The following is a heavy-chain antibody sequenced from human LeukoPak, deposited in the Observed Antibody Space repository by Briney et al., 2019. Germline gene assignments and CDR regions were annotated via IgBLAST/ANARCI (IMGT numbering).Heavy chain of an antibody. CDR2: VDMSGST. Sequence: SETLSLTCTVSRGSISSYYWSWIRQPAGKGLEWIGHVDMSGSTNYNPSLKSRVTMSVDTSKNQFSLKLSSVTAADTAIYYCARDRDDTAMVTDYWGQGTLVTVSS. D-gene: IGHD5-18*01. CDR3: ARDRDDTAMVTDY. J-gene: IGHJ4*02. CDR1: RGSISSYY. V-gene: IGHV4-4*07.